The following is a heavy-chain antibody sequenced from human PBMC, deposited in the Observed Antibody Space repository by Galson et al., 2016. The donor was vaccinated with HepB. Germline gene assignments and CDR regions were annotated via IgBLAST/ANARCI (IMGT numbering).Heavy chain of an antibody. CDR2: ISTDGSGA. J-gene: IGHJ4*02. D-gene: IGHD6-6*01. CDR3: AREKAALDY. CDR1: GFSLSSYW. Sequence: SLRLSCAASGFSLSSYWMHWVRQAPGKGLVWVSRISTDGSGATYADSVKGRFTISRDNAKNTLYLEMNSLRAEDTAVYYCAREKAALDYWGQGTLVTVSS. V-gene: IGHV3-74*01.